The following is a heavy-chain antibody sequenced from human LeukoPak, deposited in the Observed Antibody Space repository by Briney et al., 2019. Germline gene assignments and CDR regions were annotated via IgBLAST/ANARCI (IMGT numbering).Heavy chain of an antibody. J-gene: IGHJ3*02. CDR2: IIPIFGTA. V-gene: IGHV1-69*01. CDR1: GGTFSSYA. D-gene: IGHD4-23*01. Sequence: GSSVNVSCKASGGTFSSYAISWVRQAPGQGLEWVGGIIPIFGTANYAQKFQGRVTVTADEPTSTAYMELSSLRSEDTAVYYCARAVVTSPRSTFDIWGQGTMVTVSS. CDR3: ARAVVTSPRSTFDI.